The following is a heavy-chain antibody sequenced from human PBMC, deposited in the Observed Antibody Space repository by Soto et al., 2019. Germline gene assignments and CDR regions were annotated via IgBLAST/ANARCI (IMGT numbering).Heavy chain of an antibody. D-gene: IGHD2-21*02. Sequence: KTSETLSLTCAVSGGSISSGGYSWSWIRQPPGKGLEWIGYIYHSASTYYNPSLKSRVTISVDRSKNQFSLKLSSVTAADTAVYYCAREDVVVTAKGAFDIWGQGTMVTVSS. CDR3: AREDVVVTAKGAFDI. J-gene: IGHJ3*02. CDR2: IYHSAST. V-gene: IGHV4-30-2*01. CDR1: GGSISSGGYS.